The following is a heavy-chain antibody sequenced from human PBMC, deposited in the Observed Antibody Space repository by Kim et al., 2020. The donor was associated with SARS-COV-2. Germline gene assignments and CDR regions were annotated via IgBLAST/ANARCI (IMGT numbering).Heavy chain of an antibody. V-gene: IGHV4-34*01. CDR2: INHSGST. D-gene: IGHD2-21*02. CDR1: GGSFSGYY. CDR3: ARGSYQVYGGNSVYYYYGMDV. Sequence: SQTLSLTCAVYGGSFSGYYWSWIRQPPGKGLEWIGEINHSGSTNYNPSLKSRVTISVDTSKNQFSLKLSSVTAADTAVYYCARGSYQVYGGNSVYYYYGMDVWGQGTTVTVSS. J-gene: IGHJ6*02.